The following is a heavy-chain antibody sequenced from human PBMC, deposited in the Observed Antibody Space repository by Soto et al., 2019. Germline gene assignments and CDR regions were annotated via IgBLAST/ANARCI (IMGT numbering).Heavy chain of an antibody. Sequence: TLSLTCTVSGGSISSGGYYWSWIRQHPGKGLEWIGYIYYSGSTYYNPSLKSRVTISVETSKNQFSLKLSSVTAADTAVYYCARRAEYYYYGMDVWGQGTTVTVSS. CDR2: IYYSGST. J-gene: IGHJ6*02. V-gene: IGHV4-31*03. CDR3: ARRAEYYYYGMDV. CDR1: GGSISSGGYY.